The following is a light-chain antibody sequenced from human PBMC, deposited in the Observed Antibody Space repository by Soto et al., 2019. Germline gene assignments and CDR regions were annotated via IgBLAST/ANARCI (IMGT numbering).Light chain of an antibody. CDR1: QSISSW. CDR2: DAS. CDR3: QQYNNYPRT. J-gene: IGKJ1*01. Sequence: DIQMTQSPSSLSASVGDRVTITCRASQSISSWLAWYQQKPGKAPKLLIYDASSLESGVPSRFSGSGSGTEFTLTISSLPPDDFATYYCQQYNNYPRTFGQGTKVEIK. V-gene: IGKV1-5*01.